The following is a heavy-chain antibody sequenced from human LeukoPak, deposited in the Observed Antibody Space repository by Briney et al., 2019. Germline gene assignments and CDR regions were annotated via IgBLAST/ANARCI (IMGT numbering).Heavy chain of an antibody. CDR1: GFTSTSYA. V-gene: IGHV3-30*02. CDR2: IQNDGGTN. D-gene: IGHD2-21*02. J-gene: IGHJ4*02. CDR3: ATGTAHSFAS. Sequence: GGSLRLSCAPSGFTSTSYAMDWVRQAPGKGLEWVAFIQNDGGTNTYADSVKGRFTISRDNSKNTLYLQMNSLRAEDTAVYYWATGTAHSFASWGQGTSVTVSS.